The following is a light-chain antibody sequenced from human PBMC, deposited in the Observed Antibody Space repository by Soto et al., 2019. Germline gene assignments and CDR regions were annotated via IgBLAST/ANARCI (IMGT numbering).Light chain of an antibody. J-gene: IGLJ1*01. Sequence: QSALTQPPSVSGSPGQTVTISCTGSSSDISGYGAVSWYQQHPANVHRLIICDVNQRPSGVAHRFSGYTSGKASPLTICGLPAEEAAAYYAGWDAGLCTYVFGSGTKLTVL. V-gene: IGLV2-11*01. CDR3: GWDAGLCTYV. CDR1: SSDISGYGA. CDR2: DVN.